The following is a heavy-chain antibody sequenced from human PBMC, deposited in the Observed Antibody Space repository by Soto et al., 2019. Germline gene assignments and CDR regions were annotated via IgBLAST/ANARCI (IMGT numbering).Heavy chain of an antibody. CDR3: ASHALIAAADYYDYGMDV. D-gene: IGHD6-13*01. CDR2: IDPSDSYT. Sequence: GESLKLSCKGSGYSFTSYWISWVRQMPGKRLEWMGRIDPSDSYTNYSPSFQGHVTISADKSISTAYLQWRSLEASETAMYYCASHALIAAADYYDYGMDVWGQGTTVTVSS. J-gene: IGHJ6*02. CDR1: GYSFTSYW. V-gene: IGHV5-10-1*01.